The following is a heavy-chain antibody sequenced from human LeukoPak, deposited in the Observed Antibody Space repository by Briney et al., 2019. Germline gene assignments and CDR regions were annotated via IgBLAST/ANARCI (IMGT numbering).Heavy chain of an antibody. J-gene: IGHJ4*02. CDR1: GFTFSSYS. D-gene: IGHD5-12*01. CDR2: ISSSSSYI. Sequence: GGSLRLSRAASGFTFSSYSMNWVRQAPGKGLEWVSSISSSSSYIYYADSVKGRFTISRDNAKNSLYLQMNSLRAEDTAVYYCASIPSGYSGYDSDYWGQGTLVTVSS. CDR3: ASIPSGYSGYDSDY. V-gene: IGHV3-21*01.